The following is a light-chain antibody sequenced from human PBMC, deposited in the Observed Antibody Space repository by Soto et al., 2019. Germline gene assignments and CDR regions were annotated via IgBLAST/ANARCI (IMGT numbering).Light chain of an antibody. CDR1: QTISRW. J-gene: IGKJ5*01. V-gene: IGKV1-5*01. CDR3: QQYSHLIT. Sequence: IQMTQSPSTLSASVGYRFTITCRASQTISRWFAWYQQKLGKAPNLLIYDASNLETGVPSRLSGSGSGTDFTFTISSLQPEDIATYYCQQYSHLITFGQGTRLEIK. CDR2: DAS.